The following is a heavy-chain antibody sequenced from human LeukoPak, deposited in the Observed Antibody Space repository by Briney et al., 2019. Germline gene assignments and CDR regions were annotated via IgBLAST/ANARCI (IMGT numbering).Heavy chain of an antibody. CDR1: GFTVSSNY. Sequence: GGSLRLSCAASGFTVSSNYMSWVRQASGKGLEWVSVIYSGGSTYYADSVKGRFTISRDNSKNTLYLQMNSLRAEDTAVYYCASWFGELLGAFDIWGQGTMVTVSS. D-gene: IGHD3-10*01. CDR3: ASWFGELLGAFDI. V-gene: IGHV3-53*01. J-gene: IGHJ3*02. CDR2: IYSGGST.